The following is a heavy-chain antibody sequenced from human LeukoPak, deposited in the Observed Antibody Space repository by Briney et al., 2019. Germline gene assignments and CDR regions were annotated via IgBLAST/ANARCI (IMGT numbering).Heavy chain of an antibody. Sequence: GGSLRLSCEVSGFTSGTYGLTYGLTWVRQAPGKGLEWVSSVSGSGDATYIADSVRGRFFMFRDSSKNTVDLDMNSLRPYDTGVYYCARGGRAVRGVITGWGQGTLVTVSP. CDR3: ARGGRAVRGVITG. D-gene: IGHD3-10*01. CDR2: VSGSGDAT. J-gene: IGHJ4*02. V-gene: IGHV3-23*01. CDR1: GFTSGTYGLTYG.